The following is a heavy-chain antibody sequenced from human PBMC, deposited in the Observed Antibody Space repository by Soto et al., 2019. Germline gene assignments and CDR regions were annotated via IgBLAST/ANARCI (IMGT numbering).Heavy chain of an antibody. V-gene: IGHV4-59*01. CDR1: GGSISSYY. Sequence: SETLSLTCTVSGGSISSYYWSWIRQPPGKGLEWIGYIYYSGSTNYNPSLKSRVTISVDTSKNQFSLKLSSVTAADTAVYYCSAGYYSHFDYWGQGTLVTVSS. J-gene: IGHJ4*02. CDR3: SAGYYSHFDY. CDR2: IYYSGST. D-gene: IGHD3-9*01.